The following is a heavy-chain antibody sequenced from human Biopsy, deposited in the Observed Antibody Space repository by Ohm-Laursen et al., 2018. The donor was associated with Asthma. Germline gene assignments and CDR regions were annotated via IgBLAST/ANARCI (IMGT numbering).Heavy chain of an antibody. V-gene: IGHV3-7*01. CDR2: IKHDGTEK. CDR3: ARTFHFWSPYHAEHYQL. J-gene: IGHJ1*01. CDR1: GFTFVDYW. Sequence: SLRLSCAASGFTFVDYWMSWVRQVPGKGLEWVANIKHDGTEKNHVYSLKGRFTISRDNAKNSLYLQMNSLRAEDTAVYYCARTFHFWSPYHAEHYQLWGQGTLVTVPS. D-gene: IGHD3-3*02.